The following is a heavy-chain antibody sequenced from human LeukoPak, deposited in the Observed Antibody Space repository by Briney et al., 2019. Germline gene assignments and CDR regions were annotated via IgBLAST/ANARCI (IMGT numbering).Heavy chain of an antibody. D-gene: IGHD3-22*01. CDR1: GGTFSSYA. Sequence: SVKVSCKASGGTFSSYAISWVRQAPGQGFEWMGGIIPIFGTANYAQKFQGRVTITADESTSTAYMELSSLRSEDTAVYYCAREPPYYYDSSGSPMGYWGQGTLVTVSS. V-gene: IGHV1-69*13. CDR3: AREPPYYYDSSGSPMGY. J-gene: IGHJ4*02. CDR2: IIPIFGTA.